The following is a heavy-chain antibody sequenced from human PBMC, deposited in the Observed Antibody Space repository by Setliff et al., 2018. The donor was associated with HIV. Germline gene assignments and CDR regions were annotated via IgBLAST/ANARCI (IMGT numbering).Heavy chain of an antibody. CDR1: GYTFTSYG. D-gene: IGHD2-21*02. CDR3: VSDRFTWAYCGGAWGWFDP. J-gene: IGHJ5*02. Sequence: GASVKVSCKASGYTFTSYGISWVRQAPGQGLEWMGWISEYKCDTKYAQKLQGRVTITRDTSASTAHMELSSLRSDDTAVYYCVSDRFTWAYCGGAWGWFDPLGQGTLVTVSS. CDR2: ISEYKCDT. V-gene: IGHV1-18*01.